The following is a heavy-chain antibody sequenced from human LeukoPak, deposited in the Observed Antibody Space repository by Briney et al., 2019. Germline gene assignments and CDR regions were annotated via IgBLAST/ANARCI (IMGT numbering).Heavy chain of an antibody. D-gene: IGHD6-13*01. J-gene: IGHJ4*02. Sequence: PGGSLRLSCAASGFTFSTYWMSWVRQAPGKGLEWVANIKQDGSEKYYVDSVRGLFTISRDNAKNSVYLQMNSLRAEDTAMYYCARDSAGNDYWGQGTLVTVSS. CDR1: GFTFSTYW. CDR2: IKQDGSEK. V-gene: IGHV3-7*01. CDR3: ARDSAGNDY.